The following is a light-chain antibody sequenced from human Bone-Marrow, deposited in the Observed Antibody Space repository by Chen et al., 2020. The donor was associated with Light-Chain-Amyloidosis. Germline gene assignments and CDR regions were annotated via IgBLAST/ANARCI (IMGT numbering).Light chain of an antibody. CDR3: QQYVRSPPT. Sequence: EIVLTQSPATLSLSPGERATLSCGASQSLTNNYLAWYQQKPGLAPRLLIYDASIRATGTPDRFSGSGSGTDYTLTISRLEPEDFAVYYCQQYVRSPPTFGQGTKVEIK. J-gene: IGKJ1*01. CDR2: DAS. V-gene: IGKV3D-20*01. CDR1: QSLTNNY.